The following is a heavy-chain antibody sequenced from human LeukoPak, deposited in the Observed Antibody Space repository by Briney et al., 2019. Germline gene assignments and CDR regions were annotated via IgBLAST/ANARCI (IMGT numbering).Heavy chain of an antibody. Sequence: PSETLSLTCTVSGDSIRSGGYYWSWIRQHPGKGLEWIGYIYYSGRSSYNPSLKSRVIISVDTSKNQFSLNLSSVTAADTAVFYCARAQYRYGSFYFDYWGQGTMVT. V-gene: IGHV4-31*03. CDR1: GDSIRSGGYY. J-gene: IGHJ4*02. CDR3: ARAQYRYGSFYFDY. CDR2: IYYSGRS. D-gene: IGHD5-18*01.